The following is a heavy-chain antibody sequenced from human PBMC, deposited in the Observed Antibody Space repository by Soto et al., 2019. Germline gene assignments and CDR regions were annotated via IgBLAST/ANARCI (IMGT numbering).Heavy chain of an antibody. CDR3: ARMYSSGSGWFHP. CDR1: GGSISSGGYY. D-gene: IGHD6-19*01. J-gene: IGHJ5*02. V-gene: IGHV4-31*03. Sequence: SETLSLTCTVSGGSISSGGYYWSWIRHHPGKGLEWIGSFYSSGSIIYNPSLRSRVSISGDTSSNQFSMSLTSVTAADTARYYCARMYSSGSGWFHPWGQGTLVTVSS. CDR2: FYSSGSI.